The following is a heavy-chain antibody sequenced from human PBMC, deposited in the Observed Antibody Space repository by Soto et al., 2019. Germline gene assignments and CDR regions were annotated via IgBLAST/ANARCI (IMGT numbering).Heavy chain of an antibody. J-gene: IGHJ4*02. V-gene: IGHV3-23*01. D-gene: IGHD6-13*01. Sequence: PGGSLRLSCAASGFTFSSYAMHWVRQAPGKGLEWVSGISGSTGSTYYADSVKGRFTISRDNSKNTLYLQMNSLRAEDTAVYYCALAMGGIAAYFDYWGQGTLVTVSS. CDR2: ISGSTGST. CDR3: ALAMGGIAAYFDY. CDR1: GFTFSSYA.